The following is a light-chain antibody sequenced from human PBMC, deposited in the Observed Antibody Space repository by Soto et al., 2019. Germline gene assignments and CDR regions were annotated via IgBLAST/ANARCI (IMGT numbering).Light chain of an antibody. CDR3: SSYAVGNNVL. Sequence: QSVLTQPPSASGSPGQSVTISCTGTSSDVGGYNYVSWYQQHPGKAPKLIIYEVAKRPSGVPDRFSGSKSGNTASLTVSGLQAEDEADDYCSSYAVGNNVLFAGGIKLTVL. CDR2: EVA. V-gene: IGLV2-8*01. J-gene: IGLJ2*01. CDR1: SSDVGGYNY.